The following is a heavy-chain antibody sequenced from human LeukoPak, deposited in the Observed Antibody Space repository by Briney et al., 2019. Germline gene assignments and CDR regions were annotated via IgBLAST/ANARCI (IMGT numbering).Heavy chain of an antibody. CDR1: GFTFSDYY. V-gene: IGHV3-11*01. J-gene: IGHJ4*02. CDR2: ISSGGSTI. Sequence: GGSLRLSCAASGFTFSDYYMSWIRQAPGKGLEWVSYISSGGSTIYYADSVRGRFTISRDNAKKSLYLQMNSLRAEDTALYYCAKDITSTVAGIHYWGQGTLVTVSS. CDR3: AKDITSTVAGIHY. D-gene: IGHD6-19*01.